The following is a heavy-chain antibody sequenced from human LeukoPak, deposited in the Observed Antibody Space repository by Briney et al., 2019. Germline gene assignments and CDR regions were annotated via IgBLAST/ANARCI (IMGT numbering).Heavy chain of an antibody. D-gene: IGHD3-10*01. J-gene: IGHJ5*02. CDR2: IYTSGST. Sequence: PSETLSLTCTVSGGSISSYYWSWIRQPAGKGLEWIGRIYTSGSTYYNPSLKSRVTMSVDTSKNQFSLKLSSVTAADTAVYYCARGHDYYRSGRQSWLDPWGQGTLVTVSS. CDR3: ARGHDYYRSGRQSWLDP. CDR1: GGSISSYY. V-gene: IGHV4-4*07.